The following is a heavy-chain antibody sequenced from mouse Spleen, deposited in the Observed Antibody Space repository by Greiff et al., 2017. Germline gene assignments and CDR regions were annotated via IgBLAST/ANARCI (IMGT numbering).Heavy chain of an antibody. Sequence: PGQGLEWIGWIYPRDGSTKYNEKFKGKATLTVDTSSSTAYMELHSLTSEDSAVYFCAREAGIPTWFAYWGQGTLVTVSA. D-gene: IGHD3-3*01. V-gene: IGHV1-85*01. CDR2: IYPRDGST. J-gene: IGHJ3*01. CDR3: AREAGIPTWFAY.